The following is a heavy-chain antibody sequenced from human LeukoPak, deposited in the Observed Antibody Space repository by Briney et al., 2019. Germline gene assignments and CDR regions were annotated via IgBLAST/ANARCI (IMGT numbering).Heavy chain of an antibody. CDR2: INHSGST. V-gene: IGHV4-34*01. Sequence: SETLSLTCAVYGGSFSGYYWSWIRQPPGKGLEWIGEINHSGSTNYNPSLKSRVTISVDTSKNQFSLKLSSVTAADTAVYYCARELWFGELGYWGQGTLVTVSS. J-gene: IGHJ4*02. CDR3: ARELWFGELGY. CDR1: GGSFSGYY. D-gene: IGHD3-10*01.